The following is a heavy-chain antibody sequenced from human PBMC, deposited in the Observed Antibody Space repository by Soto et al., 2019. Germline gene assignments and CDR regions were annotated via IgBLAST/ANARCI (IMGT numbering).Heavy chain of an antibody. Sequence: SETLSLTCTVSGGSITNYYWGWIRQPPGKGLEWIAYIYSSGHTNYNPSHRSRFTISVDTSKNQFSLQLGSVTAADTALYYWARILTRAGCSFDYWRPGTLVDVSS. CDR3: ARILTRAGCSFDY. V-gene: IGHV4-59*01. D-gene: IGHD2-15*01. CDR2: IYSSGHT. CDR1: GGSITNYY. J-gene: IGHJ4*02.